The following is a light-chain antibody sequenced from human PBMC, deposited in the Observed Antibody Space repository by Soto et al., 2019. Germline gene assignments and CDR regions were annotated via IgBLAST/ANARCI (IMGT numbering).Light chain of an antibody. J-gene: IGKJ1*01. CDR3: QKRYDMPWT. CDR2: GVS. V-gene: IGKV1-9*01. Sequence: IQLTQSPSSLSASVGDTVTITCRASQGISSYLAWYQQKPGKAPKLLIYGVSPLQTGVLFRFSGSGSGTGFTPTIDSLQPEDFATYYCQKRYDMPWTFGQGTKVDIK. CDR1: QGISSY.